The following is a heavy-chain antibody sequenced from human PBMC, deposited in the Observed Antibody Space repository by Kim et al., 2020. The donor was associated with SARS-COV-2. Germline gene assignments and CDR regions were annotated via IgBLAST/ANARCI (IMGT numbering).Heavy chain of an antibody. CDR1: GFTFSSYW. CDR3: ARVQQWRSSYYDFWSGYYSPYYYYGMDV. CDR2: GGGYGRGT. D-gene: IGHD3-3*01. J-gene: IGHJ6*02. Sequence: SLLLCCAASGFTFSSYWMHWVRQAPVKGGGGGSGGGGYGRGTSCRVGVEGRVRVSGGVAKKMLYLQMNSLRAEDTAVYYCARVQQWRSSYYDFWSGYYSPYYYYGMDVWGQGTTATVSS. V-gene: IGHV3-74*01.